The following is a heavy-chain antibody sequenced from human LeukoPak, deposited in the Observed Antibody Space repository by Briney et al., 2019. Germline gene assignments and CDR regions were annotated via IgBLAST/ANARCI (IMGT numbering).Heavy chain of an antibody. V-gene: IGHV4-61*02. J-gene: IGHJ3*02. CDR1: GGSISSGSYY. Sequence: SETLSLTCTVSGGSISSGSYYWSWIRQPAGKGLEWIGRIYTSGSTNYNPSLKSRVTISVDTSKNQFSLKLSSVTAADTAVYYCARPKTIVGATSAFDIWGQGTMVTVSS. D-gene: IGHD1-26*01. CDR3: ARPKTIVGATSAFDI. CDR2: IYTSGST.